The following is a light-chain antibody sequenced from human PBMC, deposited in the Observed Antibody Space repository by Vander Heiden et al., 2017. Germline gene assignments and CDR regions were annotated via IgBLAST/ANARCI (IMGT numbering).Light chain of an antibody. CDR3: QAWDSSTVV. J-gene: IGLJ2*01. Sequence: SYELTQPPSVSVSPGQTASITCSGDKLGDKYACWYQQKPGQSPVLVIYQDSKRPSGIPERFSGSNSGNTATLTISGTQAMDEADYYCQAWDSSTVVFGGGTKQTGL. CDR2: QDS. V-gene: IGLV3-1*01. CDR1: KLGDKY.